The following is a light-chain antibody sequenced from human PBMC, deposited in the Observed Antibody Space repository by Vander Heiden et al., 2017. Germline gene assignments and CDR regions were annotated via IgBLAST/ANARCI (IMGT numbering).Light chain of an antibody. V-gene: IGLV3-1*01. J-gene: IGLJ2*01. CDR1: QLGDKY. CDR3: QAWDSSTVV. CDR2: QDS. Sequence: SYELTQPPSVSVSPGQTASILCSGAQLGDKYACWYQQKPGQSPVLVIYQDSKRPSGIPERFSGSNSGNTATLTISGTQAMDEADYYCQAWDSSTVVFGGGTKLTVL.